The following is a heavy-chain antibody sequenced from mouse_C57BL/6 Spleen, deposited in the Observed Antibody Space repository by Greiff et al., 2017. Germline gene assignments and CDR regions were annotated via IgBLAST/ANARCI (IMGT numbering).Heavy chain of an antibody. CDR2: IDPSDSET. CDR3: ARFHYYGSSDWYFDV. CDR1: GYTFTSYW. J-gene: IGHJ1*03. D-gene: IGHD1-1*01. V-gene: IGHV1-52*01. Sequence: QVQLQQPGAELVRPGSSVKLSCKASGYTFTSYWMHWVKQRPIQGLEWIGNIDPSDSETHYNQKFKDKATLTVDKSSSTAYMQLSSLTSEDSAVYYCARFHYYGSSDWYFDVWGTGTTVTVSS.